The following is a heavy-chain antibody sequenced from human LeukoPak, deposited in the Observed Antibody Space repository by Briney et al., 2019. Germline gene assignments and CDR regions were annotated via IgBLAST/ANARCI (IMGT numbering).Heavy chain of an antibody. J-gene: IGHJ4*02. V-gene: IGHV4-4*07. CDR2: IYTSGST. CDR3: PRAGCPGYCSSTSCYPFDY. Sequence: SSETLSLTCTVSGGSISSYYWSWIRQPAGKGLEWIGRIYTSGSTNYNPSLKSRVTMSVDTSKNQFSLKLSSVTAADTAVYYCPRAGCPGYCSSTSCYPFDYWGQGTLVTVSS. CDR1: GGSISSYY. D-gene: IGHD2-2*01.